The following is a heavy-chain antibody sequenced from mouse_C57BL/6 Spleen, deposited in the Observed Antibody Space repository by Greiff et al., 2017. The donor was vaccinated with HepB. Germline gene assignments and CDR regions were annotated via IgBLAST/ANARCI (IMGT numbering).Heavy chain of an antibody. CDR3: ARHYSNSNYAMDY. Sequence: EVMLVESGGGLVQPGGSLKLSCAASGFTFSDYGLAWVRQAPRKGPEWVAFISNLAYSIYYADTVTGRFTISRENAKNTLYLEMSSLRSEDTAMYYCARHYSNSNYAMDYWGQGTSVTVSS. D-gene: IGHD2-5*01. CDR2: ISNLAYSI. J-gene: IGHJ4*01. CDR1: GFTFSDYG. V-gene: IGHV5-15*01.